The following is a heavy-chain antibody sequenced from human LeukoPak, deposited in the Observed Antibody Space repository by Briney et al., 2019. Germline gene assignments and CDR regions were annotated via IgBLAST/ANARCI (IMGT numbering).Heavy chain of an antibody. D-gene: IGHD3-22*01. CDR1: GFTFSSYA. CDR3: AKGPGDHYYDSSGYGPVGY. Sequence: GSPRLSCAASGFTFSSYAMSWVRQAPGKGLEWVSAISGSGGSTYYADSVKGRFTISRDNSKNTLYLQMNSLRAEDTAVYYCAKGPGDHYYDSSGYGPVGYWGQGTLVTVSS. V-gene: IGHV3-23*01. J-gene: IGHJ4*02. CDR2: ISGSGGST.